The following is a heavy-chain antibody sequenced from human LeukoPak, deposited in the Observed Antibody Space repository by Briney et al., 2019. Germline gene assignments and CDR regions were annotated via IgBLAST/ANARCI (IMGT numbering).Heavy chain of an antibody. CDR2: IYTNGST. J-gene: IGHJ4*02. CDR3: ASSYSGSHPIFDY. D-gene: IGHD1-26*01. CDR1: GGSLSSYS. V-gene: IGHV4-4*07. Sequence: SETLSLTCTVSGGSLSSYSWSWIRQPAGKGLEWIGRIYTNGSTNYNPSLKSRVTMSVDTSKNQFSLKLSSVTAADTAVYYCASSYSGSHPIFDYWGQGTLVTVSS.